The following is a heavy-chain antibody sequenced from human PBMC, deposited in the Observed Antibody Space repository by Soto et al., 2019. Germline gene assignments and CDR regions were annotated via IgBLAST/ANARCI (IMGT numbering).Heavy chain of an antibody. CDR1: GDSVSSSSVT. J-gene: IGHJ5*01. Sequence: LSLTCAISGDSVSSSSVTWNWIRQSPSGGLEWLGRTYYRSKWYNDYAESVKSRITINPDTSKNQFSLHLNSVTPEDAAVYYCVRLIGNSWLDFWGQGTLVTVSS. CDR3: VRLIGNSWLDF. CDR2: TYYRSKWYN. D-gene: IGHD1-26*01. V-gene: IGHV6-1*01.